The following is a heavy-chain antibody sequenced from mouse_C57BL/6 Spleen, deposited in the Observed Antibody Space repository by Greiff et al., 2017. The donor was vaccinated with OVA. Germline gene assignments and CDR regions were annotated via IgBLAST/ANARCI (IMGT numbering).Heavy chain of an antibody. D-gene: IGHD2-4*01. CDR1: GYTFTSYW. V-gene: IGHV1-50*01. CDR2: IDPSDSYT. Sequence: QVQLQQPGAELVKPGASVKLSCKASGYTFTSYWMQWVKQRPGQGLEWIGEIDPSDSYTNYNQKFKGKATLTVDTSSSTAYMQLSSLTSEDSAVYYCARSRDYGFDYWGQGTTLTVSS. J-gene: IGHJ2*01. CDR3: ARSRDYGFDY.